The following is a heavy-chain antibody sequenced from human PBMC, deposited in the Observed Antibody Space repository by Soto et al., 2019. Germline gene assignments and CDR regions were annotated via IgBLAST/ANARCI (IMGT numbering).Heavy chain of an antibody. CDR2: VIPLFDTA. V-gene: IGHV1-69*01. CDR3: ATGGHNDGYNFSHAMDV. CDR1: GGIFTNNA. D-gene: IGHD5-18*01. J-gene: IGHJ6*02. Sequence: QVQVVQSGAEVKKPGSSVKVSCKVSGGIFTNNAISWVRQAPGQGLEWLGGVIPLFDTAYYDQIFRGRLTISADGATPPAYMQLSRLTSADAAVYFCATGGHNDGYNFSHAMDVWRQGTTVTVS.